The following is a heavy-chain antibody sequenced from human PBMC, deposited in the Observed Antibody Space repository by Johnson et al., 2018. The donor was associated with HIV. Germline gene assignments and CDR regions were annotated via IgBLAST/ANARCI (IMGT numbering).Heavy chain of an antibody. D-gene: IGHD2-21*02. CDR1: GFTFSSYG. CDR2: IRYDGSNK. CDR3: AKDQYCGGDCYPDAFDI. V-gene: IGHV3-30*02. J-gene: IGHJ3*02. Sequence: GVVQPGGSLRLPCAASGFTFSSYGMHWVRQAPGKGLEWVAFIRYDGSNKYYADSVQGRFTISRDNSKNTLYLQMNSLRAEDTAVYYCAKDQYCGGDCYPDAFDIWGQGTMVTVAS.